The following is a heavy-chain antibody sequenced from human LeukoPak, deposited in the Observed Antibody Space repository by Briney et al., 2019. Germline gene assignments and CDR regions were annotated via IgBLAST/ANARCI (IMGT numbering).Heavy chain of an antibody. CDR2: VHTSGST. V-gene: IGHV4-4*07. Sequence: SETLSLTCTVSGAPISNNFWTWIRQPAGRGLEGIGHVHTSGSTNYNPSLKSRVTMSLDTSMNHFSLRLSSVTAADTAVYYCVRLFGEPAAIIDSWGRGTLVIVSS. D-gene: IGHD2-2*01. CDR3: VRLFGEPAAIIDS. J-gene: IGHJ4*02. CDR1: GAPISNNF.